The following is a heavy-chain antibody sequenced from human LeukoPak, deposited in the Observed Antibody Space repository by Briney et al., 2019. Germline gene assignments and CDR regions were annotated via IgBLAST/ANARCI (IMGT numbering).Heavy chain of an antibody. Sequence: GRSLRLSCAASGFTFSSYGMHWVRQAPGKGLEWVAVISYDGSNQYYADSVKGRFTISRDNSKNTLYLQMNSLRAEDTAVYYCAKEVSGSYYVYYYYYYGMDVWGQGTTVTVSS. D-gene: IGHD1-26*01. CDR2: ISYDGSNQ. CDR3: AKEVSGSYYVYYYYYYGMDV. CDR1: GFTFSSYG. V-gene: IGHV3-30*18. J-gene: IGHJ6*02.